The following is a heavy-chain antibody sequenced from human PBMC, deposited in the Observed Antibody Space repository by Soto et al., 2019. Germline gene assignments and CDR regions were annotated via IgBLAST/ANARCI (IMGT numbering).Heavy chain of an antibody. CDR1: GGSISNGNYF. D-gene: IGHD5-12*01. CDR2: IYYSGST. V-gene: IGHV4-30-4*01. Sequence: QVQLQESGPGLVKPSQTLSLTCTVSGGSISNGNYFWSWIRQPPGKVLEWIGYIYYSGSTYYNPSLKSRVAISVDTSKNQFSLKLSSVTAADTAVYYCAREGHSGYDYIGYYYGMDVWGQGTTVTVSS. CDR3: AREGHSGYDYIGYYYGMDV. J-gene: IGHJ6*02.